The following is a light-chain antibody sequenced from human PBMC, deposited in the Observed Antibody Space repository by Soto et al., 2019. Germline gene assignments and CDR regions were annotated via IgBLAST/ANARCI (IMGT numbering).Light chain of an antibody. V-gene: IGLV2-14*01. CDR3: NTYTNSSAVV. J-gene: IGLJ2*01. CDR2: EVT. Sequence: QSVLTQPASVSGSPGQSITISCAGTRDDIGAYDYVSWYQQHPGNAPKLLVYEVTNRPSGVSDRFSGSKSGNTASLTISGLQAEDEADYYGNTYTNSSAVVFGGGTKVTVL. CDR1: RDDIGAYDY.